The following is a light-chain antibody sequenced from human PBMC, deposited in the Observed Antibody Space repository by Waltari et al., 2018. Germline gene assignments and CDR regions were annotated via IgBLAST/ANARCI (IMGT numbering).Light chain of an antibody. V-gene: IGLV4-69*01. CDR2: VNSDGSH. Sequence: QLVLTQSPSASASLGASVKLTCTLSSGSSGFAITWHQQQPEKGPRYLMKVNSDGSHTRGDGIPDRFSASTSGAERHLTISSLQSEDEADYYCQTWGNGFRIFGGGTKLTV. J-gene: IGLJ2*01. CDR3: QTWGNGFRI. CDR1: SGSSGFA.